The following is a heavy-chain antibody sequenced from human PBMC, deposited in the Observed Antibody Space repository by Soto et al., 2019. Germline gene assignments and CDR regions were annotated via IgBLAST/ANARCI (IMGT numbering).Heavy chain of an antibody. D-gene: IGHD3-22*01. Sequence: EVQLLESGGGLVQPGGSLRLSCAASGFTFSSYAMSWVRQAPGKGLEWVSALSGSGGSTYYADSVKGRFTISRDNSKNTLYLQMNSLRAEDTAVYYCAISYYYDSSGYYQGGYWGQGTLVTVSS. CDR3: AISYYYDSSGYYQGGY. CDR1: GFTFSSYA. CDR2: LSGSGGST. V-gene: IGHV3-23*01. J-gene: IGHJ4*02.